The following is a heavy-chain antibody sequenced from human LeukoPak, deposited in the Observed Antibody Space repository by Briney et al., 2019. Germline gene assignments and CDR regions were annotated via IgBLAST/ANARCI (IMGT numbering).Heavy chain of an antibody. V-gene: IGHV1-2*02. Sequence: ASVKVSCKASGYTFTGYYMHWVRQAPGQGLEWMEWINPNSGGTNYAQKFQGRVTMTRDTSISTAYMELSRLRSDDTAVYYCATPYTNYYYMDVWGKGTTVTVSS. J-gene: IGHJ6*03. CDR1: GYTFTGYY. D-gene: IGHD1-1*01. CDR3: ATPYTNYYYMDV. CDR2: INPNSGGT.